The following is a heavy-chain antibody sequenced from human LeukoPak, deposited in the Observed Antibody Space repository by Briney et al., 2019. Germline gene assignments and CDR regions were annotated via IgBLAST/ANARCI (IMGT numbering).Heavy chain of an antibody. J-gene: IGHJ4*02. Sequence: SVKVSCKASGGTFSSYAISWVRQAPGQGLEWMGGIIPIFGTANYAQKLQGRVTMTTDTSTSTAYMELRSLRSDDTAVYYCARDHVESGYGQGDWGQGTLVTVSS. CDR2: IIPIFGTA. D-gene: IGHD5-12*01. V-gene: IGHV1-69*05. CDR1: GGTFSSYA. CDR3: ARDHVESGYGQGD.